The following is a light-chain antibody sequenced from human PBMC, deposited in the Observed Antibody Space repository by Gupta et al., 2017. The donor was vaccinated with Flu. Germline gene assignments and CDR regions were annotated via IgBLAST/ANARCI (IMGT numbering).Light chain of an antibody. CDR2: LGS. Sequence: DLVITQSPLSLPVTPGEPASISCRSSQSLLHSNGYNYLDWYLQKPGQSPQLLIYLGSNRASGVPDRFSGSGSGTDFTLKISRVEAEDVGVYYCMQALQTPAFGQGTKVEIK. V-gene: IGKV2-28*01. CDR1: QSLLHSNGYNY. J-gene: IGKJ1*01. CDR3: MQALQTPA.